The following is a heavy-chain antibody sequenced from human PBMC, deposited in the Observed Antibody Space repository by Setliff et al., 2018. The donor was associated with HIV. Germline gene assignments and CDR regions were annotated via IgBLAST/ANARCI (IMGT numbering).Heavy chain of an antibody. V-gene: IGHV1-69*05. Sequence: SVKVSCKASGGTFSSYAISWVQQAPGQGLEWMGGIIPIFGTAHYAQKFQGRVTITTDESTSTAYMELSSLRSEDTAVYYCARGGGVLRYFDFPLFICGKRGCFDIWGQGTMVTVSS. CDR2: IIPIFGTA. D-gene: IGHD3-9*01. J-gene: IGHJ3*02. CDR3: ARGGGVLRYFDFPLFICGKRGCFDI. CDR1: GGTFSSYA.